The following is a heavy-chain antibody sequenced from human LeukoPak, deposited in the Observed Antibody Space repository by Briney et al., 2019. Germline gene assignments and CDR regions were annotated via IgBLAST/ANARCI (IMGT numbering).Heavy chain of an antibody. J-gene: IGHJ1*01. CDR2: ISDTGSTI. D-gene: IGHD2-15*01. CDR1: GFTFSSYE. CDR3: ARAGSDQYFQY. V-gene: IGHV3-48*03. Sequence: GGSLRLSCAASGFTFSSYELNWVRQAPGKGLEWVSYISDTGSTIYYADSVKGRFTISRDNAKNSLYLQMNSLRAEDTAVYYCARAGSDQYFQYWGQGTLVTVSS.